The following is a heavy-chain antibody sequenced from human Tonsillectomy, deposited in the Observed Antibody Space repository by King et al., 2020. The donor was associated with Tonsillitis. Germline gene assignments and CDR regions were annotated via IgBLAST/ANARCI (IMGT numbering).Heavy chain of an antibody. CDR1: GFTFTNHA. CDR2: ISWDSNRI. V-gene: IGHV3-9*01. Sequence: VQLVESGGGLVQPGRSLRLSCAASGFTFTNHAMHWVRQAPGKGLEWVAGISWDSNRIGYADSVKGRFTISSDNAKNSLYLKMNSLRAEDTALYYCAKDRARGYSYGHGCIFDYWGQGTLVTVSS. D-gene: IGHD5-18*01. CDR3: AKDRARGYSYGHGCIFDY. J-gene: IGHJ4*02.